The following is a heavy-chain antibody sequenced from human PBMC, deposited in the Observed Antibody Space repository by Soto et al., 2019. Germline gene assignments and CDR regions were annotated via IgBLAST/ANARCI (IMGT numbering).Heavy chain of an antibody. CDR1: GFTFSSYA. V-gene: IGHV3-30-3*01. Sequence: QVLLVDSGGGVVQPGRSLRLSCAASGFTFSSYAMNWVRQAPGKGLEWVALISHDGINKYYADSVRGRFTISRDSSTNTLYLQMNSLRAADTAVYYCAKYGKSSGSSSVHYYGMDVWGQGTTVTVSS. J-gene: IGHJ6*02. D-gene: IGHD6-6*01. CDR3: AKYGKSSGSSSVHYYGMDV. CDR2: ISHDGINK.